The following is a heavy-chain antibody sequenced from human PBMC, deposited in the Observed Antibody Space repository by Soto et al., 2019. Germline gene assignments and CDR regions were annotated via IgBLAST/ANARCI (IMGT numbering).Heavy chain of an antibody. CDR2: IYYSGST. CDR3: ARMGAGDSGWYHWFDP. V-gene: IGHV4-59*01. CDR1: GGSIRSYY. J-gene: IGHJ5*02. D-gene: IGHD6-19*01. Sequence: SETLSLTCSVSGGSIRSYYWSWIRQPPGKGLEWIGYIYYSGSTNYNPSLKSRVTISVDTSKNHFSLKLSSVTAADTAVYYRARMGAGDSGWYHWFDPWGQGTLVTVS.